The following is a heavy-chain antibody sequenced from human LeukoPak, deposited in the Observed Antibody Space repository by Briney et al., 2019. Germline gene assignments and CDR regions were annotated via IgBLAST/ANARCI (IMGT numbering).Heavy chain of an antibody. CDR2: IRGSSGTR. CDR3: ARAPYTSGWYRGDNDY. V-gene: IGHV3-48*01. D-gene: IGHD6-19*01. Sequence: GGSLRLSCAASGFTFSSYSMNWVRQAPGKGLEWVSYIRGSSGTRYYADSVKGRFTIFRDNAKNSLYLQMNSLRAEDTAVYYCARAPYTSGWYRGDNDYWGQGTLVTVSS. J-gene: IGHJ4*02. CDR1: GFTFSSYS.